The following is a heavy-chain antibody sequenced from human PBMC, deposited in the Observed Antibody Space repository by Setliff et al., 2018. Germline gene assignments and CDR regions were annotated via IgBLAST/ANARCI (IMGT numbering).Heavy chain of an antibody. J-gene: IGHJ4*02. Sequence: ASVKVSCKASGYIFSSYGIAWVRQAPGQGLEWMGWISPYNGKTNHAQNLQGRVALTTDTSTTTAYMELRSLRSDDTAVYYCARGRDPAYYYDSGGYYWDYWGQGTLVTVSS. CDR2: ISPYNGKT. CDR1: GYIFSSYG. D-gene: IGHD3-22*01. V-gene: IGHV1-18*01. CDR3: ARGRDPAYYYDSGGYYWDY.